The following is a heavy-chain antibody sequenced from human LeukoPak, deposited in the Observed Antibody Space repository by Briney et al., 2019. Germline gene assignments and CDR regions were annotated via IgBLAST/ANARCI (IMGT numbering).Heavy chain of an antibody. J-gene: IGHJ5*02. CDR2: IIPIFETT. Sequence: GASVKVSCKASGGSFSNSAFSWVRQAPGQGLEWMGGIIPIFETTNYAQKFQGRVTITADESTGTAYMELSGLRSEDTAMYYCATSRRIHGSGLAVRYSWLDPWGQGTLVTVSS. V-gene: IGHV1-69*13. CDR1: GGSFSNSA. D-gene: IGHD3-10*01. CDR3: ATSRRIHGSGLAVRYSWLDP.